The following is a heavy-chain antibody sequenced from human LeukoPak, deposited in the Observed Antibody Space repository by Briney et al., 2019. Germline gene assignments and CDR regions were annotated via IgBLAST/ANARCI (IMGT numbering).Heavy chain of an antibody. D-gene: IGHD2-8*01. CDR3: AKGQGLYAPLRNYGMDV. Sequence: GGSLRLSCAASGFTFSSYGMNWVRRAPGKGLEWMAAISYDGSNQFYADSVRGRFTISRDNSKNTLYLQMSSLRGEDTAVYYCAKGQGLYAPLRNYGMDVWGQGTTVTVSS. CDR2: ISYDGSNQ. J-gene: IGHJ6*02. CDR1: GFTFSSYG. V-gene: IGHV3-30*18.